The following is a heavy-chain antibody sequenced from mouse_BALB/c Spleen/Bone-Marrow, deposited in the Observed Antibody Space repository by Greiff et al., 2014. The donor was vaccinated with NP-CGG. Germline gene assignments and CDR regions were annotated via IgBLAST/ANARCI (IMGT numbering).Heavy chain of an antibody. CDR3: ARLDGYYVAMDY. D-gene: IGHD2-3*01. Sequence: EVQLQESGPELVKPGASVKISCKASGYTFTDYNMHWVKQSHGKSLEWIGYIHPYNGGTGYNQKFKSKATLTVDNSSSTAYVELRSLTSEDSAVYYCARLDGYYVAMDYWGQGTSVTVSS. CDR1: GYTFTDYN. CDR2: IHPYNGGT. J-gene: IGHJ4*01. V-gene: IGHV1S29*02.